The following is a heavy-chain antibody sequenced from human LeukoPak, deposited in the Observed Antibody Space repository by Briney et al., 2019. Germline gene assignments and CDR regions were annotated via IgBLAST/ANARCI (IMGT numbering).Heavy chain of an antibody. V-gene: IGHV4-59*12. J-gene: IGHJ5*02. CDR1: GGSISSYY. CDR2: ISYSGYT. Sequence: PSETLSLTYTVSGGSISSYYWSWIRQPPGKGLEWIGYISYSGYTNYNPSLKSRVTMSVDMSKNQFSLKLSSGTAADTAVYYCARGPLYVSGSYNWFDPWGQGTLVTVSS. CDR3: ARGPLYVSGSYNWFDP. D-gene: IGHD3-10*01.